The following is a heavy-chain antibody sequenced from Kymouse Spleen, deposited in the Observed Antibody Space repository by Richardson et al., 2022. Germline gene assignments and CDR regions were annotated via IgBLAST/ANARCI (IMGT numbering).Heavy chain of an antibody. J-gene: IGHJ5*02. V-gene: IGHV3-30*18. CDR3: AKDRNYDFWSGANWFDP. D-gene: IGHD3-3*01. CDR1: GFTFSSYG. Sequence: QVQLVESGGGVVQPGRSLRLSCAASGFTFSSYGMHWVRQAPGKGLEWVAVISYDGSNKYYADSVKGRFTISRDNSKNTLYLQMNSLRAEDTAVYYCAKDRNYDFWSGANWFDPWGQGTLVTVSS. CDR2: ISYDGSNK.